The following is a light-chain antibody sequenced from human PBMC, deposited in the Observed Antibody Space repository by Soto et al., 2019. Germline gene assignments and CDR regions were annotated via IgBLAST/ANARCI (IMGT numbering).Light chain of an antibody. Sequence: EIVLTQSPGTLSLSPGERSTLSFMSSQSVSNNYLAWYQQKPGQAPRLLIYGASSRATGIPDRFSGSGSGTDFTLTVTRLEPEDFAVYYCQQYDNSPLTFGGGTKVDIK. V-gene: IGKV3-20*01. J-gene: IGKJ4*01. CDR2: GAS. CDR3: QQYDNSPLT. CDR1: QSVSNNY.